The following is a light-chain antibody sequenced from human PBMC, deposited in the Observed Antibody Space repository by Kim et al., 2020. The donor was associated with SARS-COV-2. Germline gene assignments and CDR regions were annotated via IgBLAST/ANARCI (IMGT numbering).Light chain of an antibody. CDR1: SGSIASNY. Sequence: HSVSESPGKTVTISCTRSSGSIASNYVQWYQQRPGSSPTTVIYEDNQRPSGVPDRFSGSIDSSSNSASLTISGLKTEDEADYYCQSFGGGTQLTVL. CDR3: QS. V-gene: IGLV6-57*01. J-gene: IGLJ2*01. CDR2: EDN.